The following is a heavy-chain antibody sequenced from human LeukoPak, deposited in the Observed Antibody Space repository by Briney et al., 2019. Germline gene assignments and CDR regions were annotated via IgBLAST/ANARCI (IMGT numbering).Heavy chain of an antibody. CDR2: IYYSGST. CDR1: GGSISSYY. CDR3: AGYYDYVWGSGWFDP. J-gene: IGHJ5*02. Sequence: SETLSLTCTVSGGSISSYYWSWIRQPPGKGLEWIGYIYYSGSTKYNPSLKSRVTISVDTSKNQFSLKLSSVTAADTAVYYCAGYYDYVWGSGWFDPWGQGTLVTVSS. V-gene: IGHV4-59*01. D-gene: IGHD3-16*01.